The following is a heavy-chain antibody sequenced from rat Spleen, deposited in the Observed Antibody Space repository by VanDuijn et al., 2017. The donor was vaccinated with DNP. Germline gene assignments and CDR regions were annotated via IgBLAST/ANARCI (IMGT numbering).Heavy chain of an antibody. V-gene: IGHV2-63*01. CDR3: TRHEYYFDY. Sequence: QVQLKESGPGLVQPSQTLSLTCTVSRFSLTSGNIHWVRQPPGKGLEWMGGMRYNGDTSYNSALKSRLSISRDTSKNQVFLEMHSLQPEDTGTYYCTRHEYYFDYWGQGVMVTVSS. J-gene: IGHJ2*01. CDR1: RFSLTSGN. CDR2: MRYNGDT.